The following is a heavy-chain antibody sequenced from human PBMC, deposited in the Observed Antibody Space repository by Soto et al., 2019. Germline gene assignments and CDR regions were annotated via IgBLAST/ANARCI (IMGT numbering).Heavy chain of an antibody. J-gene: IGHJ5*02. CDR1: GFTFSNYW. Sequence: VQLVESGGGVVQPGGSLRLSCAASGFTFSNYWMHWIRQAPGEGLVWVSRINMDGTTTNYADSVEGRFTISRDNARNTLWLQMNSLRADDTAVYYCARVAVGAYWFDPWGQGTLVTVSS. D-gene: IGHD1-26*01. V-gene: IGHV3-74*01. CDR3: ARVAVGAYWFDP. CDR2: INMDGTTT.